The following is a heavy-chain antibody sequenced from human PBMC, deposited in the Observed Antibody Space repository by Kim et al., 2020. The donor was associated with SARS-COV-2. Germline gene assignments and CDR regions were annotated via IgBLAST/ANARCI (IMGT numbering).Heavy chain of an antibody. J-gene: IGHJ5*02. CDR1: GGSFSGYY. V-gene: IGHV4-34*01. D-gene: IGHD3-10*01. Sequence: SETLSLTCAVYGGSFSGYYWSWIRQPPGKGLEWIGEINHSGSTNYNPSLNSRVTISVDTSKNQFSLKLSSVIAADTAVYYCARPHTHYYGSGSFVWFDP. CDR3: ARPHTHYYGSGSFVWFDP. CDR2: INHSGST.